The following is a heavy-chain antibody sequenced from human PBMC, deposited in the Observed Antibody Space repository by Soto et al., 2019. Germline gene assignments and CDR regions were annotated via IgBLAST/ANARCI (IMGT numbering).Heavy chain of an antibody. J-gene: IGHJ3*02. CDR2: ISSNGGST. CDR3: ARALGYAFDI. D-gene: IGHD7-27*01. Sequence: HPGGSLRLSCAASGFTFSSYAMHWVRQAPGKGLEYVSAISSNGGSTYYANSVKGRFTISRDNSKNTPYLQMGSLRAEDMAVYYCARALGYAFDIWGQGTMVTVSS. CDR1: GFTFSSYA. V-gene: IGHV3-64*01.